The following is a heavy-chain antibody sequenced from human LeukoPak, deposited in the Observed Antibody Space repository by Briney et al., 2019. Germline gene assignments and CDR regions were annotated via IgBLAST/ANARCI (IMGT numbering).Heavy chain of an antibody. D-gene: IGHD3-9*01. V-gene: IGHV4-39*01. CDR1: GGSISSSSYY. CDR3: ATVLDILTGYN. J-gene: IGHJ4*02. Sequence: PSETMSLTSTVSGGSISSSSYYWGWIRQPPGKGLEWIGSINYSGSTYYNPSLKSRVTISVDTSKNQFSLKLSSVTAADTAVYYCATVLDILTGYNWGQGTLVTVSS. CDR2: INYSGST.